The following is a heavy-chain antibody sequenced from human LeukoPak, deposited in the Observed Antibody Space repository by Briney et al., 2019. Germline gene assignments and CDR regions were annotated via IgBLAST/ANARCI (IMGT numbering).Heavy chain of an antibody. D-gene: IGHD3-10*01. CDR1: GFTFSSYW. CDR2: ISSGGSST. J-gene: IGHJ3*02. Sequence: GGSPRLSCAASGFTFSSYWMHWVRQAPGKGLVWVSRISSGGSSTGYADSVKGRFTISRDNAKNTLYLQMNTLRAEDTAVYYCAASTLVRGVFDIWGQGTMVTVSS. CDR3: AASTLVRGVFDI. V-gene: IGHV3-74*01.